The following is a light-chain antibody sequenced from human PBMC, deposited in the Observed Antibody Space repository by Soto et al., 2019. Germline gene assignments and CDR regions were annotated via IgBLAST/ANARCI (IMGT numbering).Light chain of an antibody. Sequence: EIVLTQSPGALSLSPGERVTLSCRPSQRISPGYLAWYQQKPGQAPRLLIYGASSRATDIADRFSGRGSGTDFTLTISRLEPEDFAIYYCQQYGVSPHTFGGGTKVDI. V-gene: IGKV3-20*01. CDR3: QQYGVSPHT. CDR2: GAS. J-gene: IGKJ4*01. CDR1: QRISPGY.